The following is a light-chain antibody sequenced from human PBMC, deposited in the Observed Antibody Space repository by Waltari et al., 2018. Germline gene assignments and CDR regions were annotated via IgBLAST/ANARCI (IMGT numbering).Light chain of an antibody. V-gene: IGKV3-11*01. CDR2: DAS. J-gene: IGKJ4*01. CDR1: QSVSSY. Sequence: EIVLTQSPATLSLSPGERVTLSCRASQSVSSYLAWYQQKPGQAPRLLIYDASNRATGIPARFSGSGSGTDFTLTISSLEPEDFAVYYCQQRSNWPPPFGGGTKVEIK. CDR3: QQRSNWPPP.